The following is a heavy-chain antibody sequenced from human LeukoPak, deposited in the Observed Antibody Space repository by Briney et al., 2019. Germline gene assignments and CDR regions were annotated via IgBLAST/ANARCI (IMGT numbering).Heavy chain of an antibody. V-gene: IGHV4-59*01. CDR2: IYYSGST. D-gene: IGHD4-17*01. CDR1: GDSIRSYH. J-gene: IGHJ5*02. CDR3: ARDNGDYVDWFDP. Sequence: PSETLSLTCTVSGDSIRSYHWSWIRQPPGKGLEWIGYIYYSGSTNYNPSLKSRVTMSVDTSKNQFSLKLSSVTAADTAVYYCARDNGDYVDWFDPWGQGTLVTVSS.